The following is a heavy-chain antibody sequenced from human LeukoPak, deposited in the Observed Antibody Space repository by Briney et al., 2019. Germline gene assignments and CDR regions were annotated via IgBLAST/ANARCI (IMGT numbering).Heavy chain of an antibody. D-gene: IGHD1-1*01. Sequence: GGSLRLSCAASGFTFDAYAMLWVRQAPGKGLEWVSLISGDGSSTYYADSVKGRFTISRDNSQHSLHLHMKSLRTGDSALYYCVNGDWNDVPHDCWGLGTLVTVSA. J-gene: IGHJ4*02. V-gene: IGHV3-43*02. CDR3: VNGDWNDVPHDC. CDR1: GFTFDAYA. CDR2: ISGDGSST.